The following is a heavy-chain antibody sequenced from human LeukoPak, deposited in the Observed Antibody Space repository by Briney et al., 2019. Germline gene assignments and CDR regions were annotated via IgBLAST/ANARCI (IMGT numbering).Heavy chain of an antibody. D-gene: IGHD4-11*01. CDR3: AIPADDYHAAFDI. J-gene: IGHJ3*02. V-gene: IGHV5-10-1*01. CDR2: IDPSDSST. Sequence: PGESLKISCQGSGYTFTNFWISWVRQTPGRGLEWMGRIDPSDSSTNYRRSFQGHVSISADKSISTAYLQWSSLKASDTAVYYCAIPADDYHAAFDIWGQGTMVTVSS. CDR1: GYTFTNFW.